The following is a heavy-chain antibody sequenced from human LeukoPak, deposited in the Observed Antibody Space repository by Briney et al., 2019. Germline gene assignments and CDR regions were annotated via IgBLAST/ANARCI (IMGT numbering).Heavy chain of an antibody. J-gene: IGHJ4*02. CDR2: IRYDGSNK. CDR1: GFTFSSYG. V-gene: IGHV3-30*02. D-gene: IGHD3-9*01. Sequence: GGSLRLSCAASGFTFSSYGMHWVRQAPGKGLEWVAFIRYDGSNKYYADSVKGRFTISRDNAKNSLYLQMNSLRAEDTAVYYCARARISLDYDILTAPSYWGQGTLVTVSS. CDR3: ARARISLDYDILTAPSY.